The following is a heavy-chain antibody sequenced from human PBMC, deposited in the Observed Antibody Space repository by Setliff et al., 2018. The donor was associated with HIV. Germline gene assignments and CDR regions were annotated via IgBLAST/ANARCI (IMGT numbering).Heavy chain of an antibody. CDR1: GGSISSNW. CDR3: ARAGSYGWDY. Sequence: SETLSLTCAVSGGSISSNWWSWVRQSPGKGLEWIGEIYHSGSTHYNPSLQSRVTISVDKSKSQFSLKLNSVTAADTAVYYCARAGSYGWDYWGQGTLVTVSS. CDR2: IYHSGST. D-gene: IGHD5-18*01. J-gene: IGHJ4*02. V-gene: IGHV4-4*02.